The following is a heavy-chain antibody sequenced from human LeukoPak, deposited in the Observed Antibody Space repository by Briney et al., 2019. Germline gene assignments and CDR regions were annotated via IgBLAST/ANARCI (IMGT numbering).Heavy chain of an antibody. D-gene: IGHD3-22*01. CDR2: ISSDSTTI. CDR3: ARELYDSSGYFNEGIDY. Sequence: QAGGSLRLSCVASGFTFNSYNMNWVRQAPGKGLEWVSYISSDSTTIFYADSVKGRFTISGDNVKNSLFLQLNNLRDEDTAVYYCARELYDSSGYFNEGIDYWGQGTLVTVSS. CDR1: GFTFNSYN. J-gene: IGHJ4*02. V-gene: IGHV3-48*02.